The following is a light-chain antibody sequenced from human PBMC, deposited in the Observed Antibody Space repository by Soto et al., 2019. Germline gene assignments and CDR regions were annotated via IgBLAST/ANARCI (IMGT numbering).Light chain of an antibody. CDR3: QQYNDWPPT. Sequence: EILMTQSPATLSVSPGEGATLFWRASQSVSSSLAWYAQNPGRAPRXLXYGASTRATGMPARCSGSGSGTEFTLTISSLRSEDFALYYCQQYNDWPPTFGQGTKVDI. V-gene: IGKV3-15*01. CDR1: QSVSSS. CDR2: GAS. J-gene: IGKJ1*01.